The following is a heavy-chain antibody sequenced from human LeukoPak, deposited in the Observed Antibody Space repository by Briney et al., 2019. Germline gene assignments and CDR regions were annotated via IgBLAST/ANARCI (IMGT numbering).Heavy chain of an antibody. Sequence: GGSLRLSCAASGFTFSSYGMNWGRQAPGKGLEWVSTISGSGDRTYYADSVKGRFTISRDNSKKILYLQMSGLRAEDTAVFYCAKEWGSSFDYWGQGTMVTVSS. V-gene: IGHV3-23*01. CDR1: GFTFSSYG. CDR3: AKEWGSSFDY. D-gene: IGHD7-27*01. CDR2: ISGSGDRT. J-gene: IGHJ4*02.